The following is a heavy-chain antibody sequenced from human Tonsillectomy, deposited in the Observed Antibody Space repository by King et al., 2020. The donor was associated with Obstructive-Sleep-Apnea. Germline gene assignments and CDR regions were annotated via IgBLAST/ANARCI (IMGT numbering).Heavy chain of an antibody. CDR3: ARGPSSTIDGMDV. J-gene: IGHJ6*02. V-gene: IGHV4-34*01. D-gene: IGHD6-6*01. Sequence: VQLQQWGAGLLKPLETLSLTCAVYGGSFSGYYWSGISQPPGKGLEWIGDVNHSGSTNYNPSLKSRATISVDTSKNQFSLKLSSVTAADTAVYYCARGPSSTIDGMDVWGQGTTVTVSS. CDR1: GGSFSGYY. CDR2: VNHSGST.